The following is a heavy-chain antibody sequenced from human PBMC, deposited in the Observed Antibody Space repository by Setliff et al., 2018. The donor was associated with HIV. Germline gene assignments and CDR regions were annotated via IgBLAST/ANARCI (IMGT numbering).Heavy chain of an antibody. V-gene: IGHV1-2*02. Sequence: ASVKVSCKASGYTFTDYFMHWVRQAPGQGLEWMGWISPNNGDTTMPQRFRGRVTMTRDTSINTAYMELTGLRSDDTAVYYCARDQQQLVYYYYYMDVWGKGTAVTVSS. CDR1: GYTFTDYF. CDR2: ISPNNGDT. J-gene: IGHJ6*03. CDR3: ARDQQQLVYYYYYMDV. D-gene: IGHD6-13*01.